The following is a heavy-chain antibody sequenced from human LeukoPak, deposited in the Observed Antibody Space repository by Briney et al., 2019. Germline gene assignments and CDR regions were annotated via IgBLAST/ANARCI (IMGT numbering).Heavy chain of an antibody. D-gene: IGHD2-2*01. CDR1: GGTFSSYA. CDR2: IIPIFGTA. Sequence: SVKVSCKASGGTFSSYAISWVRQAPGQGLEWMGGIIPIFGTANYAQKFQGRITMTRDTSTSTVYMELSSLRSEDTAVYYCARDAKEVPATMGHYYYYYYMDVWAKGPRSPSP. CDR3: ARDAKEVPATMGHYYYYYYMDV. J-gene: IGHJ6*03. V-gene: IGHV1-69*05.